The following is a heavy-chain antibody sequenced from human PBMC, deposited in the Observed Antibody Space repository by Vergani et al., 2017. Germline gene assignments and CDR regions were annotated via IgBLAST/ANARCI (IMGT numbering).Heavy chain of an antibody. V-gene: IGHV3-30*02. J-gene: IGHJ4*02. CDR1: GFTFNSYG. CDR2: IRSDESRR. D-gene: IGHD2-15*01. Sequence: QVQLVESGGGVVQPGGSLRLSCAASGFTFNSYGMHWVRQAPGKGLEWVASIRSDESRRYYGDSMEGPFTISRDNSKNTLYLQMKSLRPEDTALYYCAKEGGVYCSGGSCYPEYWGQGTLVIVSS. CDR3: AKEGGVYCSGGSCYPEY.